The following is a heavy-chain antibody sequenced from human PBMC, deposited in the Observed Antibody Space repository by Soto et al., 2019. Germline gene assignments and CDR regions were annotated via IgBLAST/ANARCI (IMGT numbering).Heavy chain of an antibody. CDR1: GYTLTGLS. J-gene: IGHJ5*02. CDR3: ATAGSCSSTSCYNGWFDP. CDR2: FDPEDGET. V-gene: IGHV1-24*01. Sequence: ASVKVSCKVSGYTLTGLSMHWVRQAPGKGLEWMGGFDPEDGETIYALKFQGRVTMTEDTSTDTAYMELSSLRSEDTAVYYCATAGSCSSTSCYNGWFDPWGQGTLVTVSS. D-gene: IGHD2-2*02.